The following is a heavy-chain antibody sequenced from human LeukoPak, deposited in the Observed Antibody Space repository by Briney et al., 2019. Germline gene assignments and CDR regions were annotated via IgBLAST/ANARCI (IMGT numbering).Heavy chain of an antibody. V-gene: IGHV3-74*01. D-gene: IGHD3-22*01. Sequence: PGGSLRLSCAASGFSFSSYWMHWVRQVPGKGLVWVSRITSDGSITTYADSMKGRFTISRDNAKKMIYLQMNSLRAEDTAVYYCARGRCNYDDSSGYYFTYYFDYWGQGTLVTVSS. CDR1: GFSFSSYW. J-gene: IGHJ4*02. CDR2: ITSDGSIT. CDR3: ARGRCNYDDSSGYYFTYYFDY.